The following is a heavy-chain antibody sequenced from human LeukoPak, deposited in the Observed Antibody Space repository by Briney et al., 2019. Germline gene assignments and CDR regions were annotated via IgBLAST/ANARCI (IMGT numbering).Heavy chain of an antibody. V-gene: IGHV1-18*01. J-gene: IGHJ4*02. D-gene: IGHD3-22*01. CDR3: ASEPPRSCYYYDSSGYCKYFDY. CDR2: LSANNGNT. Sequence: GSVKVSCKASGYTFTSYGISWVRHAPGQGLEWMGCLSANNGNTNYAQKLQYRVTMTTDTSTTTAYIELTSLISDDTPVYYCASEPPRSCYYYDSSGYCKYFDYWGQGTLVTVSS. CDR1: GYTFTSYG.